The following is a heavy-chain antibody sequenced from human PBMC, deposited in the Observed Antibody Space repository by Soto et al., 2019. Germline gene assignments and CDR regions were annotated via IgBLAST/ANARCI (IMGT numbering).Heavy chain of an antibody. J-gene: IGHJ6*02. D-gene: IGHD3-3*01. CDR2: ISGSGGST. CDR1: GFTFSSYA. V-gene: IGHV3-23*01. Sequence: PGGSLRLSCTPSGFTFSSYAMSWVRQAPGKGLEWVSAISGSGGSTYYADSVKGRFTISRDNSKNTLYLQMNSLRAEDTAVYYCAKGXGYDFWSGSPITPYYYGMDVWGQGTTVTVSS. CDR3: AKGXGYDFWSGSPITPYYYGMDV.